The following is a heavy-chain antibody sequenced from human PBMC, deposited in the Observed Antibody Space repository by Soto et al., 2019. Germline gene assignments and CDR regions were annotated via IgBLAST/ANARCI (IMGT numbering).Heavy chain of an antibody. Sequence: HPGGSLRLSCAASGFTFSSHTMHWVRQAPGKGLECVANIKYDGSEEYYVDSVKGRFTISRDNAKNSLYLQMNSLRDEDSAVYYCVTDLNWQGHWGQGTLVTVSS. V-gene: IGHV3-7*01. CDR3: VTDLNWQGH. CDR2: IKYDGSEE. J-gene: IGHJ4*02. CDR1: GFTFSSHT.